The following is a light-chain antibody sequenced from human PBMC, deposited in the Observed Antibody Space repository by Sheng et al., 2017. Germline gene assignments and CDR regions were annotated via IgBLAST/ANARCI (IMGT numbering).Light chain of an antibody. CDR2: QDN. CDR1: KMGDKY. Sequence: SYELTQPPSVSVSPGQTASLTCSGDKMGDKYISWYQQKSGQSPLLVIYQDNKRPSGIPERFSGSNSGNTATLTISGTQTMDEADYYCQAWDSSICDSFG. J-gene: IGLJ6*01. V-gene: IGLV3-1*01. CDR3: QAWDSSICDS.